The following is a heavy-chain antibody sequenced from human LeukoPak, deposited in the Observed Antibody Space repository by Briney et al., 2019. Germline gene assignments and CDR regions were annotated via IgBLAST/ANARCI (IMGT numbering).Heavy chain of an antibody. CDR2: ISYDGSNK. CDR1: GFTFSSYA. V-gene: IGHV3-30-3*01. J-gene: IGHJ6*02. Sequence: GGPLRLSCAASGFTFSSYAMHWVRQAPGKGLEWVAVISYDGSNKYYADSVKGRFTISRDNSKNTLYLQMNSLRAEDTAVYYCARDLHDYGDSPLHYYYYGMDVWGQGTTVTVSS. CDR3: ARDLHDYGDSPLHYYYYGMDV. D-gene: IGHD4-17*01.